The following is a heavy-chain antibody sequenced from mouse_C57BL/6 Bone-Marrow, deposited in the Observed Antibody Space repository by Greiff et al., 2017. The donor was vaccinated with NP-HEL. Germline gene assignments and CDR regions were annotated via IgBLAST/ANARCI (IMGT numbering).Heavy chain of an antibody. CDR2: IYPYNGVS. V-gene: IGHV1-31*01. CDR1: GYSFTGYY. CDR3: ASYYYGSSYSWFAY. J-gene: IGHJ3*01. D-gene: IGHD1-1*01. Sequence: VHVKQSGPELVKPGASVKISCKASGYSFTGYYMHWVKQSHGNILDWIGYIYPYNGVSSYNQKFKGKATLTVDKSSSTAYMELRSLTSEDSAVYYCASYYYGSSYSWFAYWGQETLVTVSA.